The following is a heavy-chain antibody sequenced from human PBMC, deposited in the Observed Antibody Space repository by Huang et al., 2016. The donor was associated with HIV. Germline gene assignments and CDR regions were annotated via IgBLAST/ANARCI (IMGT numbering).Heavy chain of an antibody. CDR1: GYIFSNYG. Sequence: QVQLMQSGAAVKKPGASVKVFCKASGYIFSNYGISWVRQATGQGREWIGCISRYNGHTNYAQSFQARVRMTTDTATTTVYMDLRSLGSDDTAIYYCARTTGDYVSAMDYWGQGTLVTVSS. D-gene: IGHD4-17*01. CDR3: ARTTGDYVSAMDY. CDR2: ISRYNGHT. V-gene: IGHV1-18*01. J-gene: IGHJ4*02.